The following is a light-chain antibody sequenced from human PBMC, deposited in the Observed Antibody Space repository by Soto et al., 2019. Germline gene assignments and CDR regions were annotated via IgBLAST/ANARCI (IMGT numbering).Light chain of an antibody. J-gene: IGKJ4*01. CDR2: GAS. CDR3: QQYSRSPLT. Sequence: EIALTQSPDTLSSSPGERATLSCRASESVGSSYVAWYQKKPGQAPRLLIYGASSRASGIPNRFSGSGSGTDFTLTIGRLEPEDFAVYYCQQYSRSPLTFGGGTKVEIK. V-gene: IGKV3-20*01. CDR1: ESVGSSY.